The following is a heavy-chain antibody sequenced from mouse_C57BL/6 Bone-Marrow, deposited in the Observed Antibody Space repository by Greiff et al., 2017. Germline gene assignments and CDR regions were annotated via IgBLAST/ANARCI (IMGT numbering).Heavy chain of an antibody. V-gene: IGHV15-2*01. CDR1: DSEVFPIAY. D-gene: IGHD4-1*01. J-gene: IGHJ1*03. CDR3: ARLTGGYWYFDV. Sequence: SGSELRSPGSSVKLSCKDFDSEVFPIAYMSWVRQKPGHGFEWIGGILPSIGRTIYGEKFEVKATLDADTLSNTAYLELNSLTSEDSAIYVCARLTGGYWYFDVWGTGTTVTVSS. CDR2: ILPSIGRT.